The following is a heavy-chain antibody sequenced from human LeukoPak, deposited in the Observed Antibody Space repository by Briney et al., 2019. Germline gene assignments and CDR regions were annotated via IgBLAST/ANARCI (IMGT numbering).Heavy chain of an antibody. CDR1: GYTFSNYA. V-gene: IGHV1-18*01. CDR2: ISTYNGNT. CDR3: AREGIRIAAAGTIDY. J-gene: IGHJ4*02. D-gene: IGHD6-13*01. Sequence: ASVKVSCKASGYTFSNYAINWVRQAPGQGLEWMGWISTYNGNTNYAQKLQDRVTMTTDTSTSTAYMELRSLRSDDTAMYYCAREGIRIAAAGTIDYWGQGTLVTVSS.